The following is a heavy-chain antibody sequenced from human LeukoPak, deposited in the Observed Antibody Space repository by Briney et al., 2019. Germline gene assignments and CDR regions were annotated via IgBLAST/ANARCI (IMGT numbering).Heavy chain of an antibody. J-gene: IGHJ3*02. D-gene: IGHD1-26*01. V-gene: IGHV1-2*02. CDR3: ARDYTKWELLNDAFDI. CDR2: INPNSGGT. Sequence: ASVKVSCKASGYTFTGYYMHWVRQAPGQGLEWMGWINPNSGGTNYAQKFQGRVTMTRDTSISTAYMELSRLRSDDTAVYDCARDYTKWELLNDAFDIWGQGTMVTVSS. CDR1: GYTFTGYY.